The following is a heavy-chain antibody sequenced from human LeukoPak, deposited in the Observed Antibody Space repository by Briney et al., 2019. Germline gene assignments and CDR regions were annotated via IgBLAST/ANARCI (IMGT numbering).Heavy chain of an antibody. CDR3: ANRRLPLYGMDV. D-gene: IGHD3-16*02. CDR2: INHSGST. J-gene: IGHJ6*02. CDR1: GGSISSYY. Sequence: SETLSLTCTVSGGSISSYYWSWIRQPAGKGLEWIGEINHSGSTNYNPSLKSRVTISVDTSKNQFSLKLSSVTAADTAVYYCANRRLPLYGMDVWGQGTTVTVSS. V-gene: IGHV4-34*01.